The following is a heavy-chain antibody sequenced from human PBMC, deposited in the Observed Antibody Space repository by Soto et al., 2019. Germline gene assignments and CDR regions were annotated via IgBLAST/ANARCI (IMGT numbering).Heavy chain of an antibody. CDR2: ISHDGFNK. J-gene: IGHJ6*02. V-gene: IGHV3-30-3*01. Sequence: QVQLVESGGGVVQPGRSLRLSCAASGFTFSNYAMHWVRQAPGKGLEWVAVISHDGFNKYYADSVKGRFTISRDSSKNTLYLQRNSRRVEDTAVYSCARDSGSSWYFGMDVWGQGTTVTVSS. CDR1: GFTFSNYA. D-gene: IGHD6-13*01. CDR3: ARDSGSSWYFGMDV.